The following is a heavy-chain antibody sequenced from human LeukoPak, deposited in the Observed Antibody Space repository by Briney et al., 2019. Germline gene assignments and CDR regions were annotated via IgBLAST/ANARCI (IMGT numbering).Heavy chain of an antibody. J-gene: IGHJ5*02. D-gene: IGHD6-13*01. CDR1: GDSVSSNSAA. CDR3: ARSASAGGSNWFDP. V-gene: IGHV6-1*01. Sequence: SQTLSLTCAISGDSVSSNSAAWNWIRQSPSRGLEWLGRTYYRSKWSSDYALSVKSRITINPDTSKNQFSLQLNSMTPEDTAVYYCARSASAGGSNWFDPWGQGTLVTVSS. CDR2: TYYRSKWSS.